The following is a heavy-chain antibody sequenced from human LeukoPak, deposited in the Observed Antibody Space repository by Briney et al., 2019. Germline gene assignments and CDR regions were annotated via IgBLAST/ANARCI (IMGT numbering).Heavy chain of an antibody. V-gene: IGHV3-33*01. Sequence: GGSLRLSCVASGFTFSNYGMHWVRQAPGKGLEWVAVIWCDARSKFHADSVKGRFTISRDNLKNTLYLQMNSLRAEDTAVYYCARALFSGSYYPSLGYWGQGTLVTVSS. CDR3: ARALFSGSYYPSLGY. CDR1: GFTFSNYG. J-gene: IGHJ4*02. CDR2: IWCDARSK. D-gene: IGHD1-26*01.